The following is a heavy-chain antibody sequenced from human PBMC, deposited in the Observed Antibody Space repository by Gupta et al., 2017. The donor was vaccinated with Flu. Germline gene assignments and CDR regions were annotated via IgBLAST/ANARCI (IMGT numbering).Heavy chain of an antibody. Sequence: EVQLVESGGDLVQPGGSLRLSCAASGVTCSDCHMNWVRQAPGRGLEWLAYIGSGGNTDYADSVRGRFTISRDNAKSSLYLQMNSLRDEDTAVYYCARDHDWACGAWGQGIQVTVSS. CDR3: ARDHDWACGA. CDR1: GVTCSDCH. D-gene: IGHD3-9*01. CDR2: IGSGGNT. V-gene: IGHV3-48*02. J-gene: IGHJ4*02.